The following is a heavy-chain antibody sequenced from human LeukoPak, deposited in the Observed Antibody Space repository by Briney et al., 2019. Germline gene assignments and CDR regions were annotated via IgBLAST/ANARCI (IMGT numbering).Heavy chain of an antibody. Sequence: GGSLRLSCAASGFTFSSYGMHWVRQAPGKGLEWVAFIRYDGSNKYYADSVKGRFTISRDNSKNTLYLQMNSLRAEDTAVYYCAKDSQHYYYYYMDVWGKGTTVTISS. CDR3: AKDSQHYYYYYMDV. CDR2: IRYDGSNK. CDR1: GFTFSSYG. J-gene: IGHJ6*03. V-gene: IGHV3-30*02.